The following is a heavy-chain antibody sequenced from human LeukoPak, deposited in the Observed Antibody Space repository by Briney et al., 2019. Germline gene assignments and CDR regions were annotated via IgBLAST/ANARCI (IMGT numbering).Heavy chain of an antibody. D-gene: IGHD2/OR15-2a*01. V-gene: IGHV3-23*01. Sequence: GGTLRLSCAASGFTFSSYAMSWVRQAPGKGLEWVSAISGSGGSTYYADSVKGRFTISRDNSKNTLYLQMNSLRAEDTAVYYCAKWGPDGRTLLLLSGAFDIWGQGTMVTVSS. J-gene: IGHJ3*02. CDR2: ISGSGGST. CDR3: AKWGPDGRTLLLLSGAFDI. CDR1: GFTFSSYA.